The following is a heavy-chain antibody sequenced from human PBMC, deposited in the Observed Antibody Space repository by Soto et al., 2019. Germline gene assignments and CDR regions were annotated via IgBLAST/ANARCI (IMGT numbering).Heavy chain of an antibody. D-gene: IGHD3-9*01. V-gene: IGHV4-34*01. CDR3: ARNQRIYDILTGYYKGPFDS. CDR1: SGSFSGHF. Sequence: SETLSLTCAVYSGSFSGHFWSWIRQPPGKGLEWIGEINLAGGTNYNPSLKSRVTISIDKSNNQFFLKLTSVTAADKAVYYCARNQRIYDILTGYYKGPFDSWGQGTLVTVS. CDR2: INLAGGT. J-gene: IGHJ4*02.